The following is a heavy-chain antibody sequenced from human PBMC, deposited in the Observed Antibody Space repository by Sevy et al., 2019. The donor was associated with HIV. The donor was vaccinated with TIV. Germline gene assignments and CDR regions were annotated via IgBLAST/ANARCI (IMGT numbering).Heavy chain of an antibody. CDR2: IYYSGST. CDR1: GGSISSGGYY. CDR3: ARDSPTVTSYYYYYYGMDV. D-gene: IGHD4-4*01. J-gene: IGHJ6*02. Sequence: SETLSLTCTVSGGSISSGGYYWSWIRQHPGKGLEWIGYIYYSGSTYYNPSLKSRVTISVDTSKNQFSLKLSSVTAADTAVYYCARDSPTVTSYYYYYYGMDVWGQGTTVTVSS. V-gene: IGHV4-31*03.